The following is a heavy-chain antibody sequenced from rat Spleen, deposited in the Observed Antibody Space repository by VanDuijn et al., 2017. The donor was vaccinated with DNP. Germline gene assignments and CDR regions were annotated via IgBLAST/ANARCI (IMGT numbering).Heavy chain of an antibody. Sequence: EVQLQESGPGLVKPSQSLSLTCSVTGYSITTNFWGWIRKFPGNKMEWIGHITYSGGTSYHPSLRSRISITRDTSRNRFFLQLNSVTTEETATYYCSRQNIVRDWYFDFWGPGTMITVSS. CDR3: SRQNIVRDWYFDF. J-gene: IGHJ1*01. CDR1: GYSITTNF. D-gene: IGHD4-3*01. CDR2: ITYSGGT. V-gene: IGHV3-1*01.